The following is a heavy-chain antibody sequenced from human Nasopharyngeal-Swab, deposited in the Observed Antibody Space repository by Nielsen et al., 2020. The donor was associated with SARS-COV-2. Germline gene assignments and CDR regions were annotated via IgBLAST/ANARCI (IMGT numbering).Heavy chain of an antibody. D-gene: IGHD3-3*01. CDR1: GGSISSYY. Sequence: GSLRLSCTVSGGSISSYYWSWIRQPPGKGLAWIGYLYYSGSTNYNPSLKSRVTISVDTSKNQFSLKLSSVTAADTAVYYCARILTIFGVVASYYFDYWGQGTLVTVSS. CDR3: ARILTIFGVVASYYFDY. CDR2: LYYSGST. V-gene: IGHV4-59*01. J-gene: IGHJ4*02.